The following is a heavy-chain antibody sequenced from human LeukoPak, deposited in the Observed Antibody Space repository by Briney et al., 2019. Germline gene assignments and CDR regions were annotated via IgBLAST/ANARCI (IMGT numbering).Heavy chain of an antibody. J-gene: IGHJ4*02. CDR2: MNPNSLNT. V-gene: IGHV1-8*03. CDR3: AREGRWLQSSRYYFDY. CDR1: GYTFTSYD. D-gene: IGHD5-24*01. Sequence: ASVKVSCKASGYTFTSYDINWVRQAPGQGLEWMRWMNPNSLNTGYAQRFQGRITLTRNTSIGTAYMELSSLRSEDTAVYYCAREGRWLQSSRYYFDYWGQGTLVTVSS.